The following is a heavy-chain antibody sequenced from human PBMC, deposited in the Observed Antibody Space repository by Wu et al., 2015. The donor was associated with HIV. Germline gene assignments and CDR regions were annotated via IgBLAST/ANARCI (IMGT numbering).Heavy chain of an antibody. Sequence: QVQLVQSGAEVKKPWSSVKVSCKASGGTFSSYAISWVRQAPGQGLEWMGGIIPIFGTANYAQKFQGRVTITADESTSTAYMELSSLRSEDTAVYYCAATGIAVAGTYYYYYYMDVWGKGTTVTVSS. CDR2: IIPIFGTA. CDR3: AATGIAVAGTYYYYYYMDV. D-gene: IGHD6-19*01. CDR1: GGTFSSYA. V-gene: IGHV1-69*12. J-gene: IGHJ6*03.